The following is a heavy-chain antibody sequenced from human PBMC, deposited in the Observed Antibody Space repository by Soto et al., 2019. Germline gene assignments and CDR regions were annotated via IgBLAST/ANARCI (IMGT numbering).Heavy chain of an antibody. Sequence: SGPTLVNPTQTLTLTCTFSGFSLSTSGMCVSWIRQPPGKALEWPALIDWDDDKYYSTSLKTRLTISKDTSKNQVVLTMTNMDPVDTATYYCARNIVVVPAASYYYYYGMDVWGQGTTVTVSS. J-gene: IGHJ6*02. D-gene: IGHD2-2*01. CDR2: IDWDDDK. CDR3: ARNIVVVPAASYYYYYGMDV. V-gene: IGHV2-70*01. CDR1: GFSLSTSGMC.